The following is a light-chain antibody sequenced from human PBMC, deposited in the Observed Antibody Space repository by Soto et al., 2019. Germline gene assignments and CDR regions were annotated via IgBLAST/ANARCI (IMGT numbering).Light chain of an antibody. CDR1: SSDVGGYNY. Sequence: HSVLTQPASVSGSPGQSITISCTGTSSDVGGYNYVSWYQQHPGKAPKLMIYEVSNRPSGVSHRFSGSKSGNTASLTISGLQAEDEADYYCSSYASSSTSFGTGTKLTVL. CDR2: EVS. V-gene: IGLV2-14*03. J-gene: IGLJ1*01. CDR3: SSYASSSTS.